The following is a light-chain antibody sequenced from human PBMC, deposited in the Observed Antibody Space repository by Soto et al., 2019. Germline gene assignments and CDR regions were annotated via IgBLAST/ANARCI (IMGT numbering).Light chain of an antibody. CDR3: PQSYGTLRT. Sequence: DIQMTQSPSSLSASVGDRVTITCRESQSISYYLSWYQQKPGKAPKLLVHAASSLLSGVPSRFSGSGSGTEFTLTISSLQSEDSATYYCPQSYGTLRTFGQGTKLEIK. V-gene: IGKV1-39*01. CDR2: AAS. CDR1: QSISYY. J-gene: IGKJ2*01.